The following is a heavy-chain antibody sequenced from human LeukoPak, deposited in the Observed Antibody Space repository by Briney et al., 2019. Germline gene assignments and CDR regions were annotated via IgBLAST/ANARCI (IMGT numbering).Heavy chain of an antibody. CDR2: IRYDGSNK. J-gene: IGHJ4*02. D-gene: IGHD3-10*01. CDR3: AKPAIYGSGPAGSSFDY. V-gene: IGHV3-30*02. CDR1: GFTFSSYG. Sequence: GGSLRLSCAASGFTFSSYGMHWVRQAPGKGLEWVAFIRYDGSNKYYADSVKGRFTISRDNSKNTLYLQMNSLRAEDTAVCYCAKPAIYGSGPAGSSFDYWGQGTLVTVSS.